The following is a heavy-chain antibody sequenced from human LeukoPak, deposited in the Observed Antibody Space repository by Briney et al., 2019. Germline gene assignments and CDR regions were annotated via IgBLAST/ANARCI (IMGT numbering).Heavy chain of an antibody. J-gene: IGHJ3*02. Sequence: ASVKASCKASGGTFSSYAISWVRQAPGRGLEWMGGIIPIFGTANYAQKFQGRVTITADKSTSTAYMELSSLRSEDTAVYYCAREKPHPTPLKPVIAVAGNQSPDAFDIWGQGTMVTVSS. CDR3: AREKPHPTPLKPVIAVAGNQSPDAFDI. V-gene: IGHV1-69*06. CDR2: IIPIFGTA. CDR1: GGTFSSYA. D-gene: IGHD6-19*01.